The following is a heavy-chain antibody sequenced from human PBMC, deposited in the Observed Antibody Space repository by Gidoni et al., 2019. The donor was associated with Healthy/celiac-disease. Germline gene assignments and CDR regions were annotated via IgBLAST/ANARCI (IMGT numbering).Heavy chain of an antibody. CDR3: ARAYCCCDCPFTY. Sequence: QVQLQQWGAGLLKPSETLSLTCAVYGGSFSGYYWSWIRQPPGKGLEWIGEIHHSGSTISVDTSKNQFSLKLSSVTAADPAVYYCARAYCCCDCPFTYWGQGTLVTVSS. D-gene: IGHD2-21*02. V-gene: IGHV4-34*01. J-gene: IGHJ4*02. CDR1: GGSFSGYY. CDR2: IHHSG.